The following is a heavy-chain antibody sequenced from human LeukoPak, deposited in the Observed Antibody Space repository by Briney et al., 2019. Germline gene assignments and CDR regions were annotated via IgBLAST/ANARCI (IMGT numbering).Heavy chain of an antibody. CDR1: GGSISSGSYY. Sequence: SQTLSLTCTVSGGSISSGSYYWSWIRQPAGKGLEWIGRIYTSGSTNCNPSLKSRVTISVDTSKNQFSLKLSSVTAADTAVYYCARAHPYYYYYMDVWGKGTTITVSS. CDR2: IYTSGST. V-gene: IGHV4-61*02. CDR3: ARAHPYYYYYMDV. J-gene: IGHJ6*03.